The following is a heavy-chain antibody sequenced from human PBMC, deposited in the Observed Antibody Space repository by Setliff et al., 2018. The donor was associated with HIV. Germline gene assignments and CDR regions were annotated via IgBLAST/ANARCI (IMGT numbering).Heavy chain of an antibody. V-gene: IGHV4-31*03. J-gene: IGHJ4*02. D-gene: IGHD7-27*01. CDR2: IYYSGTT. Sequence: PSETLSLTCTVSGGSISSGGYYWSWIRQHPGKGLEWIGYIYYSGTTHYNPSLESRVFISVDTSKNQFSLKLSSVTAADTAVYYCARQPSWGSIDYWGQGTLVTVSS. CDR3: ARQPSWGSIDY. CDR1: GGSISSGGYY.